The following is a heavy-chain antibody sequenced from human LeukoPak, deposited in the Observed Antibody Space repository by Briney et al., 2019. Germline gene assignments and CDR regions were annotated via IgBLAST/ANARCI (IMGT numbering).Heavy chain of an antibody. CDR2: IYYSGST. Sequence: PSETLSLTCTVSGGSISSSSYYWGWIRQPPGKGLEWIGSIYYSGSTYYNPSLKSRVTISVDTSKNQFSLKLSSVTAADTAVYYCARDIPRGEYYDSSGYGIWGQGTMVTVSS. CDR3: ARDIPRGEYYDSSGYGI. V-gene: IGHV4-39*02. CDR1: GGSISSSSYY. J-gene: IGHJ3*02. D-gene: IGHD3-22*01.